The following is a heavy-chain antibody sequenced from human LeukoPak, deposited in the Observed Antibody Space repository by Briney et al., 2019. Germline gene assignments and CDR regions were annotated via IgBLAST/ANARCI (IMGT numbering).Heavy chain of an antibody. V-gene: IGHV3-48*02. CDR3: VREGTKYSVASWLDP. J-gene: IGHJ5*02. CDR2: ISTAGGTT. D-gene: IGHD5/OR15-5a*01. CDR1: GFTFSSYS. Sequence: GGSLRLSCAASGFTFSSYSMNWVRQAPGKGLEWVSYISTAGGTTYYADSVKGRFTISRDNGKKSLFLELTSLRDDDTALYYCVREGTKYSVASWLDPWGQGTLVIVSS.